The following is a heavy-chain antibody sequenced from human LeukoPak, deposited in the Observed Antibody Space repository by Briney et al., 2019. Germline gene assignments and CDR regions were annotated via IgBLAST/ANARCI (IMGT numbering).Heavy chain of an antibody. D-gene: IGHD5-12*01. Sequence: GRSLRLSCAASEFTFSYYAMHWVRQAPGKGLEWVAVISSDGSNKYYADSVKGRFTISRDNSKNTLYLQMNSLRAEDTAVYYCARGLYSGNALEGYFDYWGQGTLVTVSS. CDR1: EFTFSYYA. CDR2: ISSDGSNK. CDR3: ARGLYSGNALEGYFDY. J-gene: IGHJ4*02. V-gene: IGHV3-30-3*01.